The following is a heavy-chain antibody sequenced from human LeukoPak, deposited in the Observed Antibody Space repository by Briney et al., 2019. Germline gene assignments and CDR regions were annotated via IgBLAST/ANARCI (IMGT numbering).Heavy chain of an antibody. CDR3: AREIYGDYAGIWFDP. CDR2: ISSSGSTI. CDR1: GFTFSSYE. Sequence: GGSLRLSCAASGFTFSSYEMDWVRQAPGKGLGWVSYISSSGSTIYYADSVKGRFTISRDNAKNSLYLQMNSLRAEDTAVYYCAREIYGDYAGIWFDPWGQGTLVTVSS. J-gene: IGHJ5*02. V-gene: IGHV3-48*03. D-gene: IGHD4-17*01.